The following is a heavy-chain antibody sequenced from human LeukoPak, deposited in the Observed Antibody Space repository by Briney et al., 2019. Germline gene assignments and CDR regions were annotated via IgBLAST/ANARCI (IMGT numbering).Heavy chain of an antibody. CDR2: ISSSSSYI. CDR3: ARDTEMATIEYYFDY. CDR1: GFTFGSYS. J-gene: IGHJ4*02. Sequence: GGSLRLSCAASGFTFGSYSMNWVRQAPGKGLEWVSSISSSSSYIYYADSVKGRFTISRDNAKNSLYLQMNSLRAEDTAVYYCARDTEMATIEYYFDYWGQGTLVTVSS. V-gene: IGHV3-21*01. D-gene: IGHD5-24*01.